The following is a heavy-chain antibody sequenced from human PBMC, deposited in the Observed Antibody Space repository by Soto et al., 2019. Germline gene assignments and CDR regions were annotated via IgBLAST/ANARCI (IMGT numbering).Heavy chain of an antibody. CDR3: ARVDDTWPYNGFEP. V-gene: IGHV1-3*01. D-gene: IGHD3-9*01. CDR1: GYRFTSYA. Sequence: QVQVVQSGADVRKPGASVTIACKGSGYRFTSYAIHWVRQAPGQSLEWMGRINAGTGDTEYPQKFQGRVNMTRDTAASTVHMELSGLKSEDTAIYYCARVDDTWPYNGFEPWGQGSLVTVSS. CDR2: INAGTGDT. J-gene: IGHJ5*02.